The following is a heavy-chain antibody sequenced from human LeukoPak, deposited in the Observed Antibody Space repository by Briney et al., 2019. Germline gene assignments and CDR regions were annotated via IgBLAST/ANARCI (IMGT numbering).Heavy chain of an antibody. D-gene: IGHD6-19*01. CDR1: GFTFSSYA. CDR3: AKDFYGSGWSTVLYYYYMDV. CDR2: ISGSGGST. V-gene: IGHV3-23*01. J-gene: IGHJ6*03. Sequence: GGSLRLSCAASGFTFSSYAMSWVRQAPGKGLEWVSAISGSGGSTYYADSVKGRFTISRDNSKNTLYLQMNSLRAEDTAVYYCAKDFYGSGWSTVLYYYYMDVWGKGTTVTVS.